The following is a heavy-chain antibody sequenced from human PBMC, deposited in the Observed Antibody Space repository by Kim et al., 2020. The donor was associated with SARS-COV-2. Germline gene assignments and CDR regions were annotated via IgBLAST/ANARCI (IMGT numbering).Heavy chain of an antibody. CDR3: AKDYYYYYYGMDV. J-gene: IGHJ6*02. Sequence: YADSVKGRFTISRDNSKNTLYLQMNSLRAEDTAVYYCAKDYYYYYYGMDVWGQGTTVTVSS. V-gene: IGHV3-30*02. D-gene: IGHD3-10*01.